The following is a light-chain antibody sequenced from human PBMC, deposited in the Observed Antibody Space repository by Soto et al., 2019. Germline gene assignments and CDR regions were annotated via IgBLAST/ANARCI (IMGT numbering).Light chain of an antibody. J-gene: IGKJ5*01. CDR1: QSVRGN. CDR3: QQYNNWLPT. Sequence: EIVMTQSPATLSVSPGERATLSCRASQSVRGNLAWYQQKPGQAPRLLIYGASTRATGIPARFSGSGSGTDFTLTISSLQSEDFAVYYCQQYNNWLPTFGQGTRLEIK. CDR2: GAS. V-gene: IGKV3-15*01.